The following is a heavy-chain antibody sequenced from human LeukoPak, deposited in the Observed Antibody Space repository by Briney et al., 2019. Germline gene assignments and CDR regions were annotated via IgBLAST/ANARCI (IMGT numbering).Heavy chain of an antibody. CDR1: GFRFSNYW. CDR2: IKHDGSGP. J-gene: IGHJ4*02. CDR3: ARARDTTVSGTDYFDY. D-gene: IGHD6-19*01. Sequence: PGGSLRLSCAVSGFRFSNYWMTWVRQAPGKGLEWVANIKHDGSGPSYLDSVKGRFTISRDNARKSLSLQMSSLRAEDTAVYYCARARDTTVSGTDYFDYWCQRTQVTVSS. V-gene: IGHV3-7*01.